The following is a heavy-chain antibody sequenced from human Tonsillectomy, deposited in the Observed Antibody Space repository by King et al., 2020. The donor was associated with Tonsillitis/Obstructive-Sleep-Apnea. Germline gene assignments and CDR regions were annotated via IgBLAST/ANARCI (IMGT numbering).Heavy chain of an antibody. CDR1: GFTFSTYG. J-gene: IGHJ5*02. CDR3: ARARVLKGGFDP. V-gene: IGHV3-33*01. CDR2: IWYDGSNK. Sequence: VQLVESGGGVVQPGRSLRLSCAASGFTFSTYGMNWVRQAPGKGLEWVAVIWYDGSNKYYADSVKGRFTISRDNSKNMLYLQMNSLRAEDTAVYYCARARVLKGGFDPWGQGTLVTVSS. D-gene: IGHD4/OR15-4a*01.